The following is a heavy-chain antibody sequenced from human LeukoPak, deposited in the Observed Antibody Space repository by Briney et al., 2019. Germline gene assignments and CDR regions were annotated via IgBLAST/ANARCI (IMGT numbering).Heavy chain of an antibody. D-gene: IGHD3-3*01. CDR1: GGSISSGGYY. Sequence: PSQTLSLTCTVSGGSISSGGYYWSWIRQHPGKGLEWIGYIHHSGSTDYNPSLKSRVTISVDTSKNQFSLKLSSVTAADTAVYYCASSYYDFWSGYSYGMDVWGQGTTVTVSS. CDR3: ASSYYDFWSGYSYGMDV. CDR2: IHHSGST. J-gene: IGHJ6*02. V-gene: IGHV4-31*03.